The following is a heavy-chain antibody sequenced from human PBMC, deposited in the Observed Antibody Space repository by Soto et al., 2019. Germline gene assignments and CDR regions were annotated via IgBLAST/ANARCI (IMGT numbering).Heavy chain of an antibody. CDR2: IIPIFGTA. CDR3: ARGEIVVVPDEQAFND. D-gene: IGHD2-2*01. CDR1: GGTFSSYA. Sequence: SVEVSCKASGGTFSSYAISWVRQAPGQGLEWMGGIIPIFGTANYAQKFQGRVTITADESTSTAYMELRSLRSEDTAVYYCARGEIVVVPDEQAFNDWRQGTLVTVAS. V-gene: IGHV1-69*13. J-gene: IGHJ4*02.